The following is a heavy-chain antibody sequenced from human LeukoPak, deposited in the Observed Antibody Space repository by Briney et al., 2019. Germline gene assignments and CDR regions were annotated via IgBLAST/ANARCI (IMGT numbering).Heavy chain of an antibody. D-gene: IGHD4-23*01. Sequence: PGGSLRLSCAASGFTFSSYWMHWVRQAPGKGLVWVSRINSNGGTTTYADSVKGRFSISRDNAKNTLYPQMNSLRAEDTAVYYCARDLGDYGGWSAFDIWGQGTMVTVSA. V-gene: IGHV3-74*01. CDR3: ARDLGDYGGWSAFDI. CDR1: GFTFSSYW. J-gene: IGHJ3*02. CDR2: INSNGGTT.